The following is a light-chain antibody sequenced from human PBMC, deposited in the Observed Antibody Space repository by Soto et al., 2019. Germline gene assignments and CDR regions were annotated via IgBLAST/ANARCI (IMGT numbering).Light chain of an antibody. V-gene: IGKV3-15*01. CDR3: QQYNNWPPYT. CDR1: QRVSSN. J-gene: IGKJ2*01. Sequence: EIVMTQSPATLSVSPGETATLSCRASQRVSSNLAWYQQKPRQAPRPLIYGASTSPTGIPARFSGSVSGTEFTLTISSLQSGDFAVYYCQQYNNWPPYTFGQGTKLEMK. CDR2: GAS.